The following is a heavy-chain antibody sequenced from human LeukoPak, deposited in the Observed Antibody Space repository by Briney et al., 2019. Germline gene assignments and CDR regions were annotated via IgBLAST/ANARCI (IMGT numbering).Heavy chain of an antibody. J-gene: IGHJ5*02. Sequence: SETLSLTCAVSGYSISSGCYWGWIRQPPGKGLEWIGSIYHSGSTYYNPSLKSRVTISVDTFKNQFSLKLSSVTAADTAVYYCARLVVVAATTGWFDPWGQGTLVTVSS. D-gene: IGHD2-15*01. V-gene: IGHV4-38-2*01. CDR1: GYSISSGCY. CDR2: IYHSGST. CDR3: ARLVVVAATTGWFDP.